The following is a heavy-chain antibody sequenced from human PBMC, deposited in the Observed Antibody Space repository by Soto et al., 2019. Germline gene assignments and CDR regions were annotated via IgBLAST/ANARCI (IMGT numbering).Heavy chain of an antibody. Sequence: GASVEVSCRASGGTFSSYAISWVRQAPGQGLEWMGGIIPIFGTANYAQKFQGRVTITADESTSTAYMELSSLRSEDTAVYYCCSGPYRDWFDPWGQGTLVTVSS. CDR3: CSGPYRDWFDP. V-gene: IGHV1-69*13. CDR2: IIPIFGTA. CDR1: GGTFSSYA. J-gene: IGHJ5*02. D-gene: IGHD2-15*01.